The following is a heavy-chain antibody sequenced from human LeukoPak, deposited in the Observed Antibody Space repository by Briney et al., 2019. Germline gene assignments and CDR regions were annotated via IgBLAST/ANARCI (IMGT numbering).Heavy chain of an antibody. Sequence: GGSLRLSCAASGFTFSSYGMDWVRQAPGKGLEWEAFIRYDGSNKYYADSVKVRFTISRDNSKNTLYLQMNSLRAEDTAVYYCARGMALDYWGQGTLVTVSS. D-gene: IGHD6-13*01. CDR1: GFTFSSYG. CDR3: ARGMALDY. V-gene: IGHV3-30*02. CDR2: IRYDGSNK. J-gene: IGHJ4*02.